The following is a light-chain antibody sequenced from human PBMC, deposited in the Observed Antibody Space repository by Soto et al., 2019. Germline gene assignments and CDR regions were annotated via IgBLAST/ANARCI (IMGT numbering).Light chain of an antibody. CDR2: EAS. J-gene: IGLJ1*01. V-gene: IGLV2-23*01. CDR1: SSDVGSYNL. Sequence: QSALTQPASVSGSPGQSITISCTGTSSDVGSYNLVSWYQQHPGKVPKIMIYEASKRPSGAPNRFSGSKSGNTASLTISGLQAEDEADYYCCSYGGSSTWVFGTGTKLTVL. CDR3: CSYGGSSTWV.